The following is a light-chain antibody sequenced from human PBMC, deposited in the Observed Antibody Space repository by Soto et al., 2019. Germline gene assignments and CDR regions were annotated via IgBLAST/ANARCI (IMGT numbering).Light chain of an antibody. Sequence: DIVMTQSPLSLPVTPGEPASISCRSSQSLLHSNGYNYFDWYLQKPGQSPQLLIYLGSNRASGVPDRFGGSGSGTDFTLKISRVEAEDVGVYYCMQTLQTPTFGQGTRLEIK. V-gene: IGKV2-28*01. CDR3: MQTLQTPT. J-gene: IGKJ5*01. CDR2: LGS. CDR1: QSLLHSNGYNY.